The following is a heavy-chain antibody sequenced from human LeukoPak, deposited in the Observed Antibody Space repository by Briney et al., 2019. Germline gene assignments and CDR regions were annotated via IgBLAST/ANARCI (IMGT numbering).Heavy chain of an antibody. J-gene: IGHJ6*03. CDR1: GDSFGSVKDY. D-gene: IGHD1-26*01. V-gene: IGHV4-39*07. Sequence: SETLSLTCSVSGDSFGSVKDYWAWIRQPPGKGLEWIASGDYSGGTYYNPSLESRVTISADMSKNQFSLKLSSVTAADTAVYYCAREGWEPLLGAAYMDVWGKGTSVTVSS. CDR3: AREGWEPLLGAAYMDV. CDR2: GDYSGGT.